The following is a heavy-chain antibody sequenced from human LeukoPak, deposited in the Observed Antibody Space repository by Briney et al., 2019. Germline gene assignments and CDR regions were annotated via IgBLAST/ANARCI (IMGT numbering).Heavy chain of an antibody. CDR1: GFTFSSYG. D-gene: IGHD6-19*01. CDR2: IWYDGSNK. Sequence: PGRSPRLSCAASGFTFSSYGMHWVRQAPGKGLEWVAVIWYDGSNKYYADSVKGRFTISRDNSKNTLYLQMNSLRAEDTAVYYCASNLVAGTFDIWGQGTMVTVSS. J-gene: IGHJ3*02. V-gene: IGHV3-33*01. CDR3: ASNLVAGTFDI.